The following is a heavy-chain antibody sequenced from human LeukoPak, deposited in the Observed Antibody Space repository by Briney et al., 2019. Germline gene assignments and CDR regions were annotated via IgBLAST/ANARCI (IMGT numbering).Heavy chain of an antibody. J-gene: IGHJ6*02. CDR1: GFTFSSYA. CDR3: AKAGGGYAYYYYYYGMDV. Sequence: GGSLRLSCAASGFTFSSYAMSWVRQAPGKGLEWVSAISGSGGSTYYADSVKGRSTISRDNSKNTLYLQMNSLRAEDTAVYYCAKAGGGYAYYYYYYGMDVWGQGTTVTVSS. D-gene: IGHD3-22*01. CDR2: ISGSGGST. V-gene: IGHV3-23*01.